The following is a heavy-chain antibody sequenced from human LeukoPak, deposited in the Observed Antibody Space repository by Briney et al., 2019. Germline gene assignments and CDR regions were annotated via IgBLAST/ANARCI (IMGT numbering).Heavy chain of an antibody. CDR3: AKTHKLLWFGDY. J-gene: IGHJ4*02. CDR1: GFTFSSYA. CDR2: ISGSGGST. Sequence: GGSLRLSCAASGFTFSSYAMSWVRQAPGKGLDWVSAISGSGGSTYYADSVKGRFTISRDNSKNTLYLQMNSLRAEDTAVYYCAKTHKLLWFGDYWGQGTLVTVSS. V-gene: IGHV3-23*01. D-gene: IGHD3-10*01.